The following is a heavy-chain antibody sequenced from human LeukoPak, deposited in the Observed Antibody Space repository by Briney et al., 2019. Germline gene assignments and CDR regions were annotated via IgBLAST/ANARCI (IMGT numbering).Heavy chain of an antibody. D-gene: IGHD3-10*01. Sequence: GGSLRLSCAASGFTFSGYWMTWVRQAPGKGLEWVANIKQDGSEKHYVDSVKGRFTISRDNAKNSVHLQMNSLRGEDTAVYYCARALWFGEYFDYWGQGTLVTVSS. J-gene: IGHJ4*02. V-gene: IGHV3-7*04. CDR1: GFTFSGYW. CDR2: IKQDGSEK. CDR3: ARALWFGEYFDY.